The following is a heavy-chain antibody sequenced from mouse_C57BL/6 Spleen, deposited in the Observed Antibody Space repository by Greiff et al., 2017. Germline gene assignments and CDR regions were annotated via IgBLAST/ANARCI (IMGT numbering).Heavy chain of an antibody. Sequence: EVKLEESGGGLVQPGGSMKLSCAASGFTFSDAWMDWVRQSPEKGLEWVAEIRNKANNHATYYAESVKGRFTISRDDSKSSVYLQMNSLRAEDTGIYYCTRGIGYYGSLFAYWGQGTLVTVSA. CDR3: TRGIGYYGSLFAY. CDR2: IRNKANNHAT. J-gene: IGHJ3*01. CDR1: GFTFSDAW. V-gene: IGHV6-6*01. D-gene: IGHD1-1*01.